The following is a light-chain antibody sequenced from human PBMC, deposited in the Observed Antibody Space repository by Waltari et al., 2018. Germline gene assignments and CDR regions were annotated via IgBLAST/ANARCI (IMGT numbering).Light chain of an antibody. CDR2: ATS. Sequence: EIVMTQSPPTLSGSPGGRATPSCRARQSVYSTLPWYQQKPGQAPRRLIYATSTRATGIPARFSGSGSGTDYTLTISSLQSEDFAVYYCQQYNYWPQTFGQGTKVEIK. CDR3: QQYNYWPQT. J-gene: IGKJ1*01. V-gene: IGKV3-15*01. CDR1: QSVYST.